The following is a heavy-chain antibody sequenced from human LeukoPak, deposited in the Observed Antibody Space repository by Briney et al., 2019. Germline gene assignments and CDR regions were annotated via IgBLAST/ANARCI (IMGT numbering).Heavy chain of an antibody. CDR3: AREESNWNYYYFDF. J-gene: IGHJ4*02. CDR1: GYTFTGYY. CDR2: IKPENGRT. Sequence: GASVKVSCKASGYTFTGYYIHWVRQAPGQGLAWMGWIKPENGRTNYAQQFPGRVILSRDTSISTVYMEVLRLASDDTAVYYCAREESNWNYYYFDFWGQGSLVTVSS. D-gene: IGHD1-7*01. V-gene: IGHV1-2*02.